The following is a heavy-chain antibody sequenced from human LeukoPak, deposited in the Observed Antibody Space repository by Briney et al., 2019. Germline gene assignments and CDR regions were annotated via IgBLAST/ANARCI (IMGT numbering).Heavy chain of an antibody. V-gene: IGHV3-53*01. CDR1: EPPFNSNY. D-gene: IGHD5-24*01. CDR2: IYSGGAT. Sequence: PGGPLDLSFVASEPPFNSNYMSWARKAQGKGLEWVSAIYSGGATYYADAVKGRFTVSRDDSKNTLYLQMYRLRAEDTAMYYCVSQKWLYAFDIWGQGTMVTVSS. CDR3: VSQKWLYAFDI. J-gene: IGHJ3*02.